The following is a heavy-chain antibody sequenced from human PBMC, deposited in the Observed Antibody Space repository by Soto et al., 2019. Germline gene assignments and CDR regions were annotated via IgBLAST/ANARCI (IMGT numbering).Heavy chain of an antibody. J-gene: IGHJ4*02. CDR3: ARGGTPIDY. V-gene: IGHV1-18*01. CDR1: GYTFTNFG. CDR2: ISAYNGNT. Sequence: QVQLVQSGAEVKKPGASVKVSCKASGYTFTNFGISWVRQAPGQGLEWMGWISAYNGNTNNAQKFQGRVTMTTDTVTSTAYKEVRSLRSGDTAVYSRARGGTPIDYWGQGTLVTVSS. D-gene: IGHD3-16*01.